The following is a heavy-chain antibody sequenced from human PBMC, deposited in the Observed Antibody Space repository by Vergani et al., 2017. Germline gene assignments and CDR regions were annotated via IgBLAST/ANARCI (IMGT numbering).Heavy chain of an antibody. V-gene: IGHV3-48*03. CDR1: GFTFSSYE. D-gene: IGHD6-19*01. CDR2: ISSSGSTI. J-gene: IGHJ4*02. Sequence: EVQLVESGGGLVQPGGSLRLSCAASGFTFSSYEMNWVRQAPGKGLEWVSYISSSGSTIYYADSVKGRFTISRDNAKNSLYLQMNSQRAEDTAVYYCARVAVAGRCFDYWGQGTLVTVSS. CDR3: ARVAVAGRCFDY.